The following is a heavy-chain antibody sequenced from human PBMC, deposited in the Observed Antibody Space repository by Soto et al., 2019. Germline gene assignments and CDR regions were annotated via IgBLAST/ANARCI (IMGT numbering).Heavy chain of an antibody. J-gene: IGHJ4*02. Sequence: GASVKVSCKASGYTFTSYDINWVRQATGQGLEWMGWMNPNSGNTGYAQKFQGRVTMTRNTSISTAYMELSSLRSEDTAVYYCAKVSTSILWWCLLFFFDYWGQRTLVTVSS. CDR1: GYTFTSYD. CDR3: AKVSTSILWWCLLFFFDY. V-gene: IGHV1-8*01. CDR2: MNPNSGNT. D-gene: IGHD2-21*02.